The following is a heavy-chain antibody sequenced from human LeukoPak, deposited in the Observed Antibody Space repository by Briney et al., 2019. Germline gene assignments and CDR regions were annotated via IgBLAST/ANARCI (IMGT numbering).Heavy chain of an antibody. CDR2: INAGNGNT. D-gene: IGHD3-22*01. CDR3: ARDPVYDSSGYYYSPAEYFQH. Sequence: ASVKVSCKATGYTFTSYAMHWVLQAPGQRLDWMGWINAGNGNTKYSQKFQGRVTITRDTSASTAYMELSSLRSEDTAVYYCARDPVYDSSGYYYSPAEYFQHWGQGTLVTVSS. V-gene: IGHV1-3*01. CDR1: GYTFTSYA. J-gene: IGHJ1*01.